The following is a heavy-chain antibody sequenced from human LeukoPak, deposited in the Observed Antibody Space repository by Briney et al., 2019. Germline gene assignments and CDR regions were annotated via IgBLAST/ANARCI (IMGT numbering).Heavy chain of an antibody. CDR1: GGSITSGGYF. J-gene: IGHJ4*02. CDR2: ISYSGNT. D-gene: IGHD3-10*01. Sequence: SETLSLTCTVSGGSITSGGYFWRWIRQHPGEGLEWIGYISYSGNTYYNPSLKSRLTISVDTSKNQFSLKLSSVTAADTAVYYCARSFGESYFDYWGQGILVTVSS. CDR3: ARSFGESYFDY. V-gene: IGHV4-31*03.